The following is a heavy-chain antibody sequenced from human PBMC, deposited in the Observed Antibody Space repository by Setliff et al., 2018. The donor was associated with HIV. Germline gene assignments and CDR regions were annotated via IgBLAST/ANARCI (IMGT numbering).Heavy chain of an antibody. J-gene: IGHJ6*03. CDR3: ASEAWTSYRSSSGYYYYYMDV. D-gene: IGHD6-6*01. V-gene: IGHV4-61*01. CDR1: GDSVSSASYY. Sequence: ASETLSLTCTVSGDSVSSASYYWSWIRQPPGKGLEWIGYIHYSGTTKYNPSLKSRVTISVDTSKNQFSLKLSSVTAADTAVYYCASEAWTSYRSSSGYYYYYMDVWGKGTTVTVSS. CDR2: IHYSGTT.